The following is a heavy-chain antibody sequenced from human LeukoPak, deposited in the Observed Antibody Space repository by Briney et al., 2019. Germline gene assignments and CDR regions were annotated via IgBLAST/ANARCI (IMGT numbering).Heavy chain of an antibody. J-gene: IGHJ4*02. Sequence: ASVKVSCKASGGTFSSYAISWVRQAPGQGLEWMGWINTNTGNPTYAQGFTGRFVFSLDTSVSTAYLQISSLKAEDTAVYYCAREYCSGGSCYEYYWGQGTLVTVSS. CDR2: INTNTGNP. V-gene: IGHV7-4-1*02. D-gene: IGHD2-15*01. CDR3: AREYCSGGSCYEYY. CDR1: GGTFSSYA.